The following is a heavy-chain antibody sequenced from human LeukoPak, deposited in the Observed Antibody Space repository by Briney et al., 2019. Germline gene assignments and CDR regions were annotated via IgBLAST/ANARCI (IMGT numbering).Heavy chain of an antibody. D-gene: IGHD2-15*01. CDR3: AKQLGYCSDGSCYFPY. J-gene: IGHJ4*02. CDR1: GFTFSSSA. Sequence: GGSLRLSCAASGFTFSSSAMSWVRQALGKGLEWVSTISNNGGYTYYADSVQGRFTISRDNSKSTLCLQMNSLRAEDTAVYYCAKQLGYCSDGSCYFPYWGQGTLVTVSS. V-gene: IGHV3-23*01. CDR2: ISNNGGYT.